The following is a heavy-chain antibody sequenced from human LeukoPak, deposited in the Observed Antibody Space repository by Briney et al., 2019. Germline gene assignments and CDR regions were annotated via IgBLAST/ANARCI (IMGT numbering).Heavy chain of an antibody. V-gene: IGHV1-18*01. Sequence: ASVTVSCKASGYIFTSYGISWVRQAPGQGLEWMGWINSYNGNTKYTQKVQGRVTMTIDTSTSTAYMEVRSLRSDDTAVYYCARDLVHHRLLATNYNWFDPWGQGTLVTVSS. J-gene: IGHJ5*02. CDR3: ARDLVHHRLLATNYNWFDP. D-gene: IGHD2-8*01. CDR1: GYIFTSYG. CDR2: INSYNGNT.